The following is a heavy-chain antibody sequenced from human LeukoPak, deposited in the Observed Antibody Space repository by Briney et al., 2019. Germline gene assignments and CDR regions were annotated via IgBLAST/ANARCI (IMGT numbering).Heavy chain of an antibody. J-gene: IGHJ4*02. CDR2: IIPILGIA. Sequence: SVKVSCKASGGTFSSYAISWVRQAPGQGLEWMGRIIPILGIANYAQKFQGRVTITADKSTSTAYMELSSLRSEDTAVYYCARAKSLAVAGLVGYWGQGTLVTVSS. D-gene: IGHD6-19*01. CDR3: ARAKSLAVAGLVGY. V-gene: IGHV1-69*04. CDR1: GGTFSSYA.